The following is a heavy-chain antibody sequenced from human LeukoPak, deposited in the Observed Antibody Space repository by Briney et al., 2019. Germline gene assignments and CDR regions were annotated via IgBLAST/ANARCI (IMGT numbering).Heavy chain of an antibody. CDR2: ISWNSGSI. V-gene: IGHV3-9*03. Sequence: PGGSLRLSCAASGFTFDDHGMHWVRQAPGEGLEWVSGISWNSGSIGYADSVKGRFTISRDNAKDSLYLQMNSLRVEDMGLYYCTRASGYSSGAVDYWGQGTLVTVSS. J-gene: IGHJ4*02. D-gene: IGHD5-18*01. CDR3: TRASGYSSGAVDY. CDR1: GFTFDDHG.